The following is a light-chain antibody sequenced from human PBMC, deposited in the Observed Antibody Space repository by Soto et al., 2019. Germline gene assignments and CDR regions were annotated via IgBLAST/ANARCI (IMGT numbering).Light chain of an antibody. V-gene: IGLV2-14*01. J-gene: IGLJ1*01. CDR3: SSYTSSSTLPWV. CDR2: DVS. Sequence: QSVLTQPASVSGSPGQSITISCTGTSSDVGGYNYVSWYQQHPGKAPKLMIYDVSNRPSGVSNRFSASKSGNTASLTISGLQAEDEADYYCSSYTSSSTLPWVFGTGTKVTVL. CDR1: SSDVGGYNY.